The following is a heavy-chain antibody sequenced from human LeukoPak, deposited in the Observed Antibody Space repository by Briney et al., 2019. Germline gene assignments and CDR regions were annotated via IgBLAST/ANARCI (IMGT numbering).Heavy chain of an antibody. D-gene: IGHD2/OR15-2a*01. CDR3: TTVGLC. Sequence: PRGTLRLSCAASGFTFSNAWMSWVRQAPGKGLEWVGRIKSKTDGGTTDYAAPVKGRFTISRDESNNPLNLHMNSLQTEDRAGYCCTTVGLCWGQGTLVTVSS. V-gene: IGHV3-15*01. CDR2: IKSKTDGGTT. CDR1: GFTFSNAW. J-gene: IGHJ4*02.